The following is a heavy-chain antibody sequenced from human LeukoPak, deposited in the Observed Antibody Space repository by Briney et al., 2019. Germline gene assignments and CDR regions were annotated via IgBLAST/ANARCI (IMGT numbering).Heavy chain of an antibody. Sequence: GXXLXISCKGSGYSFTSYWIGWVRQVPGKGLEWMGIIYPGDSDTRYSPSFQGQVTISPDKSITTAYLQWSSLKASDTAMYYCARHVPDSSSPWFDPWGQGTLVTVSS. CDR2: IYPGDSDT. V-gene: IGHV5-51*01. J-gene: IGHJ5*02. D-gene: IGHD6-13*01. CDR1: GYSFTSYW. CDR3: ARHVPDSSSPWFDP.